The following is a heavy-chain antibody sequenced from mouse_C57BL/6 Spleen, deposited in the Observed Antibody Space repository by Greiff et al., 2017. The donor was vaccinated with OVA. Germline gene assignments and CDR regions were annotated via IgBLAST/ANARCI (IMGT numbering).Heavy chain of an antibody. V-gene: IGHV1-7*01. CDR3: APITTVGATGAMDY. J-gene: IGHJ4*01. CDR1: GYTFTSYW. CDR2: INPSSGYT. D-gene: IGHD1-1*01. Sequence: QVQLKESGAELAKPGASVKLSCKASGYTFTSYWMHWVKQRPGQGLEWIGYINPSSGYTKYNQKFKDKATLTADKSSSTAYMQLSSLTYEDSAGDYCAPITTVGATGAMDYWGQGTSVTVSS.